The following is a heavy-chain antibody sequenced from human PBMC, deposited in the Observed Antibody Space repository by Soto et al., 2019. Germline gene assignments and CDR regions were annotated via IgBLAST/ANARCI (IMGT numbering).Heavy chain of an antibody. V-gene: IGHV4-30-2*01. D-gene: IGHD3-3*01. CDR3: ARARGGCFGSHGMDV. Sequence: QLQLQESGSGLVKPSQTLSLICAVSGGSISSGGYSWSWIRQPPGKGLERIGYIYHSGSTYYNPPRTSRVTISVDRSKNQLSLKLSSVAAADTAVYYCARARGGCFGSHGMDVWGQGTTVTVSS. CDR2: IYHSGST. J-gene: IGHJ6*02. CDR1: GGSISSGGYS.